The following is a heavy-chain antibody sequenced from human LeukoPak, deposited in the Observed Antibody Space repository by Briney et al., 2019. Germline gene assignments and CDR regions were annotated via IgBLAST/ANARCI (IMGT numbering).Heavy chain of an antibody. CDR1: GFIFSGYA. J-gene: IGHJ4*02. Sequence: GGSLRLSCAASGFIFSGYAMSWVRQAPEKGLEWVSAISGSGGSTYYADSVKGRFTISRDNSKNTLYLQMNSLRAEDTAVYYCAKDPAIQLWINYYFDYWGQGTLVTVSS. D-gene: IGHD5-18*01. V-gene: IGHV3-23*01. CDR3: AKDPAIQLWINYYFDY. CDR2: ISGSGGST.